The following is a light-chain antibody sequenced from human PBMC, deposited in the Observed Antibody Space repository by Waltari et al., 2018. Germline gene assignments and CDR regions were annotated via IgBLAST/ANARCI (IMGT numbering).Light chain of an antibody. CDR2: DAS. Sequence: EVVMTQSPATLSLSPGERATLSCRASQSITTNLVWYQHKPGQAPRLLIYDASTRATSVPARFSGSGSGTEFTLTFSSLQSEDFAVYYCQQYNRWPPITFGQGTRLAIK. J-gene: IGKJ5*01. V-gene: IGKV3-15*01. CDR3: QQYNRWPPIT. CDR1: QSITTN.